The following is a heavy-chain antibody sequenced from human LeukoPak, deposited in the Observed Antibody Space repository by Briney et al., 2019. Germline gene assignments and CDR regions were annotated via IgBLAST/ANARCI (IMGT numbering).Heavy chain of an antibody. J-gene: IGHJ6*03. CDR2: INHSGST. Sequence: SETLSPTCAVYGGSFSGYYWSWIRQPPGKGLEWIGEINHSGSTNYNPSLKSRVTISVDTSKNQFSLKLSSVTAADTAVYYCARGGGGYSYGHYYYYYMDVWGKGTTVTVSS. CDR3: ARGGGGYSYGHYYYYYMDV. V-gene: IGHV4-34*01. D-gene: IGHD5-18*01. CDR1: GGSFSGYY.